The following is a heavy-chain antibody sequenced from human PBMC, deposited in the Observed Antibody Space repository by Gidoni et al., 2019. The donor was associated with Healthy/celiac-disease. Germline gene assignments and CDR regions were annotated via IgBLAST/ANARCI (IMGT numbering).Heavy chain of an antibody. CDR2: INTDGSNT. J-gene: IGHJ4*02. Sequence: EVQLVESGGGLVQPGGSLILSCAASGVTFSPDWMHRVRQAPGEGLVWVSRINTDGSNTLYADSVKGRFTISRDNTKNTLFLQVDSLRPEDTAVYYCTRAASGSPDYWGQGTLVTVSS. V-gene: IGHV3-74*01. D-gene: IGHD6-13*01. CDR1: GVTFSPDW. CDR3: TRAASGSPDY.